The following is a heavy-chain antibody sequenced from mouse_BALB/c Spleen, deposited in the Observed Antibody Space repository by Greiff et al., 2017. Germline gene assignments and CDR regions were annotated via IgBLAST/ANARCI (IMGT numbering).Heavy chain of an antibody. Sequence: QVQLKESGAELVRPGVSVKISCKGSGYTFTDYAMHWVKQSHAKSLEWIGVISTYYGDASYNQKFKGKATMTVDKSSSTAYMELARLTSEDSAIYYCARGGNYDYDSFAYWGQGTLVTVSA. J-gene: IGHJ3*01. CDR2: ISTYYGDA. CDR3: ARGGNYDYDSFAY. V-gene: IGHV1S137*01. D-gene: IGHD2-4*01. CDR1: GYTFTDYA.